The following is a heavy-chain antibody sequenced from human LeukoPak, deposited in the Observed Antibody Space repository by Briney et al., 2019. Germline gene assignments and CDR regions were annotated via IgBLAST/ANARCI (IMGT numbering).Heavy chain of an antibody. Sequence: GGSLRLSCAASGFTFSDYYMSWVRQAPGKGLEWVSVIYSGGSTYYADSVKGRFTISRDNSKNTLYLQMNSLRAEDTAVYYCARDQTRGSYYYGMDVWGQGTTVTVSS. CDR3: ARDQTRGSYYYGMDV. CDR2: IYSGGST. D-gene: IGHD1-26*01. V-gene: IGHV3-66*01. CDR1: GFTFSDYY. J-gene: IGHJ6*02.